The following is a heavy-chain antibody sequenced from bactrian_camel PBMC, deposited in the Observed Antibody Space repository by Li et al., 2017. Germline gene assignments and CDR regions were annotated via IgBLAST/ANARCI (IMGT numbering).Heavy chain of an antibody. V-gene: IGHV3S53*01. CDR3: AVDRGTGCKFRAGTAY. Sequence: VQLVESGGGSVQSGGSLRLTCTASGYDSAIKCWGWFRQAPGKQREEVGIARTYSDNTSYGDPVKGRFTMVLDNAKDTMYLQMNNLNQEDTARYYCAVDRGTGCKFRAGTAYWGQGTQVTVS. D-gene: IGHD6*01. CDR2: RTYSDNT. J-gene: IGHJ4*01. CDR1: GYDSAIKC.